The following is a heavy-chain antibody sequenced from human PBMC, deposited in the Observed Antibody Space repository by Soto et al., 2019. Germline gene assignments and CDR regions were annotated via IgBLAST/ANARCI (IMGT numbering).Heavy chain of an antibody. V-gene: IGHV1-18*01. D-gene: IGHD3-3*01. Sequence: SVKVSCKSSGYAFTSYGISWVRQAPGQGLEWMGWISAYNGNTNYAQKLQGRVTMTTDTSTSTAYMELRSLRSDDTAVYYCARGRYYDFWSGYFSVDIWGQGTMVTVSS. CDR3: ARGRYYDFWSGYFSVDI. CDR1: GYAFTSYG. CDR2: ISAYNGNT. J-gene: IGHJ3*02.